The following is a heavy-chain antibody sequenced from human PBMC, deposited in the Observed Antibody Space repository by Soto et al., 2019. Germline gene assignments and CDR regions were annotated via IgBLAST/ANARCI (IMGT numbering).Heavy chain of an antibody. CDR2: TYYRSKWYN. CDR3: ARARVDSSGWSLIYYYYYYGMDA. J-gene: IGHJ6*02. D-gene: IGHD6-19*01. V-gene: IGHV6-1*01. CDR1: GDSVSSNSAA. Sequence: SQTLSLTCVISGDSVSSNSAAWNWIRQSPSRGLEWLGRTYYRSKWYNDYAVSVKSRITINPDTSKNQFSLQLNSVTPEDTAVYYCARARVDSSGWSLIYYYYYYGMDAWGQGTTVTVSS.